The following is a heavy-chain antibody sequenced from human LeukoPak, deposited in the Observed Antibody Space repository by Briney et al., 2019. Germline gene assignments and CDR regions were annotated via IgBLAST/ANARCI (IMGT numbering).Heavy chain of an antibody. V-gene: IGHV3-48*03. D-gene: IGHD1-26*01. CDR3: ARDRFSGSYPLDY. CDR2: ISSSGSTI. CDR1: GFTFSSYE. Sequence: PGGSLRLSCAASGFTFSSYEMNWVRQTPGKGLEWVSYISSSGSTIYYADSVKGRFTISRDNAKNSLYLQMNSLRAEDTAVYYCARDRFSGSYPLDYWGQGTLVTVSS. J-gene: IGHJ4*02.